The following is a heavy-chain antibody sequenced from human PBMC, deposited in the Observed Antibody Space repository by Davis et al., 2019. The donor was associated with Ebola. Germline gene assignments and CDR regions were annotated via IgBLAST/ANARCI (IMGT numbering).Heavy chain of an antibody. Sequence: GGSLRPSCPPPGFPFSSYAMPWVPQAPGKGLEWVAFIGFDGSKKHYAAPVKARFITSRDISKNTLDLQMPGLRAEDTAIYYCAKDLGGDFWIGYSYFDVWGQGTLVTVSS. CDR3: AKDLGGDFWIGYSYFDV. J-gene: IGHJ4*02. D-gene: IGHD3-3*01. CDR1: GFPFSSYA. V-gene: IGHV3-30*02. CDR2: IGFDGSKK.